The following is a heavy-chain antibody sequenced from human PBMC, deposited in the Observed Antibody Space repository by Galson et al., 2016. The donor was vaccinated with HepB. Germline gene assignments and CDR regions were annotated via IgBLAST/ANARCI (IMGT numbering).Heavy chain of an antibody. V-gene: IGHV2-70*01. CDR2: IDWEDDK. CDR3: ARINRHGCNNYYFDY. J-gene: IGHJ4*02. Sequence: PALVKPTQTLTLTCTFSGFSLSTSGMCVSWIRQPPGKALEWLAFIDWEDDKYYNISLRTRLTISKDTSKNQVVLTMTDMAPGDTARYYCARINRHGCNNYYFDYWGQGTLVSVAS. D-gene: IGHD5-24*01. CDR1: GFSLSTSGMC.